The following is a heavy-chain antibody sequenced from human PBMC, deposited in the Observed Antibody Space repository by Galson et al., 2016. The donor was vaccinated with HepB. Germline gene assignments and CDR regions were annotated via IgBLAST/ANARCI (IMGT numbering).Heavy chain of an antibody. V-gene: IGHV3-20*04. CDR3: ARVAGWGQRGAIDI. J-gene: IGHJ3*02. CDR2: IHWNGESE. D-gene: IGHD6-19*01. Sequence: SLRLSCAASGFTFDDYGMSWVRQVPGKGLEWVSGIHWNGESESYGDSVRGRFTISRDNSRNSVSLQLNSMRAEDTALYYCARVAGWGQRGAIDIWGQGTMVIVSS. CDR1: GFTFDDYG.